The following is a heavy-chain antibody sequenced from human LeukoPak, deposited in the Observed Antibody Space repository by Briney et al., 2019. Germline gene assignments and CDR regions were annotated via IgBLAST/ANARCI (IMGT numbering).Heavy chain of an antibody. CDR2: ISYDGSNK. CDR1: GFTFSSYA. CDR3: ASDSRKQQLSGRAFDI. J-gene: IGHJ3*02. Sequence: GGSLRLSCAASGFTFSSYAMHWVRQAPGKGLEWLAVISYDGSNKYYADSVKGRFTISRDNSKNTLYLQMNSLRAEDTAVYYCASDSRKQQLSGRAFDIWGQGTMVTVSS. V-gene: IGHV3-30*04. D-gene: IGHD6-13*01.